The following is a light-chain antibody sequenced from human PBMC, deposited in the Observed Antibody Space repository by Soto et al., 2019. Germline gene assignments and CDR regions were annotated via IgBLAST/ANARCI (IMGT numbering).Light chain of an antibody. CDR1: QTISSW. V-gene: IGKV1-39*01. CDR2: GAS. Sequence: DIQMTQSPSTLSASVGDRVTITCRARQTISSWLAWYQQKPGKAPKLLIYGASSLQSGVPSRFSGSGSGTDFTLTISSLQPEDFGTYYCQQSFSTPRTFGQGTKVAIK. CDR3: QQSFSTPRT. J-gene: IGKJ1*01.